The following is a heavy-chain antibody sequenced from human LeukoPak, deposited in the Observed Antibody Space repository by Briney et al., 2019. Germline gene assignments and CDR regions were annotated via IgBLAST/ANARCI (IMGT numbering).Heavy chain of an antibody. Sequence: ASVKVSCKASGYTFTSYYMHWVRQAPGQGLEWMGIINPSGGSTSYAQKFQGRVTMTRDTSTSTVYMELSSLRSEDTAVYYCARAVRYYDILTGLYYYYGMDVWGQGTTVTVSS. J-gene: IGHJ6*02. CDR2: INPSGGST. V-gene: IGHV1-46*01. D-gene: IGHD3-9*01. CDR3: ARAVRYYDILTGLYYYYGMDV. CDR1: GYTFTSYY.